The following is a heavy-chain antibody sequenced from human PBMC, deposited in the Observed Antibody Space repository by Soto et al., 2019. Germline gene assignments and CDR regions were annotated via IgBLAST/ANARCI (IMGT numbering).Heavy chain of an antibody. J-gene: IGHJ4*02. V-gene: IGHV3-72*01. CDR3: TRGRLVSRRSSDY. CDR1: GLTFSDHY. D-gene: IGHD6-19*01. Sequence: EVQVVESGGGLVQPEGSLRLSCAASGLTFSDHYMDWVRQAPGKGLEWVGRIKNKANSYTTEYAAPVKGRLIMSRDDSKNSVCLQMHRLNTDATAVYYCTRGRLVSRRSSDYWGQGILVTVYS. CDR2: IKNKANSYTT.